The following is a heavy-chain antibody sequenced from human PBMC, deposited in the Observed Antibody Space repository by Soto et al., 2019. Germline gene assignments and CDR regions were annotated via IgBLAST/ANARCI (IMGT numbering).Heavy chain of an antibody. Sequence: GASVKVSCKASGYSFSGYYMHWVRQAPGQGLEWMGWIDPNSDGIKYAQKFQGWATMTRDKSISTAYMELSRLRSDDTAVYYCARSERYSYGHFGYWGQGTLVTVSS. J-gene: IGHJ4*02. CDR2: IDPNSDGI. D-gene: IGHD1-26*01. CDR1: GYSFSGYY. CDR3: ARSERYSYGHFGY. V-gene: IGHV1-2*04.